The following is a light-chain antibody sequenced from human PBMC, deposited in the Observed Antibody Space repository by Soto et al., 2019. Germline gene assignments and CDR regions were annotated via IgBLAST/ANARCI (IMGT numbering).Light chain of an antibody. CDR2: MGS. CDR3: MQTLQTRT. V-gene: IGKV2-28*01. J-gene: IGKJ1*01. CDR1: QSLVHSNGYNY. Sequence: DIVVTQSPLFLPVTPGEPASISCRSSQSLVHSNGYNYLDWYLQKPGQSPQVLIYMGSNRASGVPDRLSGSGAGTDFTLKISRVEAEDVGVYYCMQTLQTRTFGQGTQVEI.